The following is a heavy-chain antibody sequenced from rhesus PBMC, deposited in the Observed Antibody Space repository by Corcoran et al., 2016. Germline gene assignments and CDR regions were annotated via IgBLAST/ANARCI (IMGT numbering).Heavy chain of an antibody. V-gene: IGHV1S2*01. CDR2: INPYNGNT. D-gene: IGHD1-14*01. CDR1: GYTFTDYY. Sequence: QVQLVQSGAEVKKPGSSVTVSCKASGYTFTDYYMHWVRQAPRQGLEWMGWINPYNGNTKYAQKFQGRVTMTRDTSTITAYMELSSLRSEDTAVYYCARGWNDGRYFEFWGQGALVTVSS. CDR3: ARGWNDGRYFEF. J-gene: IGHJ1*01.